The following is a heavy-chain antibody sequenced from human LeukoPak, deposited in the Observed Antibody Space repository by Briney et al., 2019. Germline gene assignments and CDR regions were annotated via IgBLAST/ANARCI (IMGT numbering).Heavy chain of an antibody. CDR3: ARHRLTPVQLERLPDDFDY. CDR2: IYHSGST. V-gene: IGHV4-4*02. J-gene: IGHJ4*02. CDR1: GGSISSSNW. Sequence: SGTLSLTCAVSGGSISSSNWWRLVRQPPGKGLEGIGEIYHSGSTNYNASRKSRVTISVDTSKNKFSLRLSSVTAAATAVYYCARHRLTPVQLERLPDDFDYWGQGTLVTVSS. D-gene: IGHD1-1*01.